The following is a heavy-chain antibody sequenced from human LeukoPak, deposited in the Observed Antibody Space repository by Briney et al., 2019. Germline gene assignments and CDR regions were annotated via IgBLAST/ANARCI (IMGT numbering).Heavy chain of an antibody. J-gene: IGHJ4*02. D-gene: IGHD1-26*01. Sequence: GGSLRLSCTASGFTFGDYAMSWFRQAPGKGLEWVGFIRSKAYGGTTEYAASVKGRFTISRDDSKSIAYLQMNSLKTEDTAVYYCAKDSQWELPYYFDYWGQGTLVTVSS. V-gene: IGHV3-49*03. CDR2: IRSKAYGGTT. CDR3: AKDSQWELPYYFDY. CDR1: GFTFGDYA.